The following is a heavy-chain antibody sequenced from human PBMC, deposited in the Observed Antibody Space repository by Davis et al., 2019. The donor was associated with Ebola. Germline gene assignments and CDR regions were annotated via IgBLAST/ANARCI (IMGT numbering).Heavy chain of an antibody. CDR3: ARGGTTVTTPLDY. D-gene: IGHD4-17*01. Sequence: PGGSLRLSCAASEFTFSTSWMHWVRQAPGKGLVWVSRVSSDGSYTSYADSVKGRFTISRDNAKNTLYLQMNSLRAEDTAVYYCARGGTTVTTPLDYWGQGTLVTVSS. J-gene: IGHJ4*02. V-gene: IGHV3-74*01. CDR1: EFTFSTSW. CDR2: VSSDGSYT.